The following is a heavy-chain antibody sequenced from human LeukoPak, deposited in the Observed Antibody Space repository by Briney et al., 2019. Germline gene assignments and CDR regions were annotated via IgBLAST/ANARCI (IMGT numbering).Heavy chain of an antibody. J-gene: IGHJ3*02. CDR2: IIPIFGTA. CDR3: ARRGDILTGYRPPGAFDI. Sequence: GASVKVSCKASGGTFSSYAISWVRQAPGQGLEWMGGIIPIFGTANYAQKFQGRVTITADESTSTACMELSSLRSEDTAVYYCARRGDILTGYRPPGAFDIWGQGTMVTVSS. V-gene: IGHV1-69*13. CDR1: GGTFSSYA. D-gene: IGHD3-9*01.